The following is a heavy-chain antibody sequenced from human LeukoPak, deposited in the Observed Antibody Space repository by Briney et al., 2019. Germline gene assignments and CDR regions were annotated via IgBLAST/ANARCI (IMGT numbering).Heavy chain of an antibody. J-gene: IGHJ4*02. CDR1: GYTFTSYG. D-gene: IGHD3-10*01. CDR2: INPNSGGT. Sequence: GASVKVSCKASGYTFTSYGISWVRQAPGQGLEWMGWINPNSGGTNYAQKFQGRVTMTRDTSISTAYMELSRLRSDDTAVYYCARDGSYGSGSYYPIYWGQGTLVTVSS. CDR3: ARDGSYGSGSYYPIY. V-gene: IGHV1-2*02.